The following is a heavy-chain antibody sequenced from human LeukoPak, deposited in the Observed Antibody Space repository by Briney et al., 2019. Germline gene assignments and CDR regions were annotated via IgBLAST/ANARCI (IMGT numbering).Heavy chain of an antibody. Sequence: PSETLSLTCTFSGVSMSSGAFYWSWIPQHPGKGLEWIGNIYYSGSTYYNPSLKSRVTISVDRSKNQFSLKLTSVTAADTAVYYCARAYPFDDYGDPDAFDIWGQGTMVTVSS. CDR3: ARAYPFDDYGDPDAFDI. D-gene: IGHD4-17*01. V-gene: IGHV4-30-4*08. J-gene: IGHJ3*02. CDR2: IYYSGST. CDR1: GVSMSSGAFY.